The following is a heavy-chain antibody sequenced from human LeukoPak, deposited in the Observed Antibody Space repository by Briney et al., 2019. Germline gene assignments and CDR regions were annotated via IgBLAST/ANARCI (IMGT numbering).Heavy chain of an antibody. D-gene: IGHD6-13*01. CDR1: GFTFSSYA. CDR2: ISGSGGST. Sequence: GGSLRLSCAASGFTFSSYAMNWVRQAPGKGLEWVSAISGSGGSTYYADSVKGQFTISRDNSKNTLYLQMNSLRAEDTAVYYCAKDKYSSSWTDYWGQGTLVTVSS. J-gene: IGHJ4*02. V-gene: IGHV3-23*01. CDR3: AKDKYSSSWTDY.